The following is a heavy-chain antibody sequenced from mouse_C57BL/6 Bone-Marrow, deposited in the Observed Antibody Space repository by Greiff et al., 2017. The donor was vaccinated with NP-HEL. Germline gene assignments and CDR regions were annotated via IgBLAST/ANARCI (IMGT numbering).Heavy chain of an antibody. CDR2: IDPSDSYT. J-gene: IGHJ2*01. Sequence: VQLQQSGAELVMPGASVKLSCKASGYTFTSYWMHWVKQRPGQGLEWIGEIDPSDSYTNYNQKFKGKSTLTVDKSSSTAYMQLSSLTSEDSAVYYCARSTMIPYYFDYWGQGTTLTVSS. V-gene: IGHV1-69*01. CDR1: GYTFTSYW. D-gene: IGHD2-4*01. CDR3: ARSTMIPYYFDY.